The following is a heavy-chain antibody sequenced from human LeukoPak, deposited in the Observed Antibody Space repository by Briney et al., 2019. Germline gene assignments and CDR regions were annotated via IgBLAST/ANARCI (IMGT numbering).Heavy chain of an antibody. V-gene: IGHV4-39*02. J-gene: IGHJ4*02. CDR2: IYYSGST. CDR3: AREEGMLLLIDY. D-gene: IGHD2-8*01. CDR1: GGSISSSSYY. Sequence: SETLSLTCTVSGGSISSSSYYWGWIRQPPGKGLEWIGSIYYSGSTYYNPSLKSRVTISVDTSKNQFSLKLSSVTAADTAVYYCAREEGMLLLIDYWGQGTLVTVSS.